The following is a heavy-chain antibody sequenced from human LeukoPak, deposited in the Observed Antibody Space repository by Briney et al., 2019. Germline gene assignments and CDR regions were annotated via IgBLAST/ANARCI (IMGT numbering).Heavy chain of an antibody. CDR3: ATVPVWLPGIDY. CDR2: ISYDGSNK. V-gene: IGHV3-30*04. CDR1: GFTFSSYA. D-gene: IGHD3-9*01. Sequence: GGSLRLSCAASGFTFSSYAMHWVRQAPGKGLEWVAVISYDGSNKYYADSVKGRFTISRDNSKNTLYLQMNSLRAEDTAVYYCATVPVWLPGIDYWGQGTLVTVSS. J-gene: IGHJ4*02.